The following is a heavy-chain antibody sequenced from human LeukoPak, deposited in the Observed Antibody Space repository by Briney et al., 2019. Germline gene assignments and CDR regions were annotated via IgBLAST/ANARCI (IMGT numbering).Heavy chain of an antibody. V-gene: IGHV3-23*01. CDR3: ARDRYYYDSSGYYW. D-gene: IGHD3-22*01. CDR2: INGRGGST. J-gene: IGHJ4*02. CDR1: GFTFSNYA. Sequence: PGGSLRLSCAASGFTFSNYAMSWVRQAPGKGLEWVSSINGRGGSTYYADSVKGRFTISRDNAKNSLYLQMNSLRAEDTAVYYCARDRYYYDSSGYYWWGQGTLVTVSS.